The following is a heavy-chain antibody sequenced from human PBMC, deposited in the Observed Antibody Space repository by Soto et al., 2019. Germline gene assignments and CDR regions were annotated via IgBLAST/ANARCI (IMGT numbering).Heavy chain of an antibody. CDR2: IKQDGSEK. CDR3: AGARRRTIVYYYYGMDV. V-gene: IGHV3-7*01. CDR1: GFTFSSYW. J-gene: IGHJ6*02. D-gene: IGHD3-3*01. Sequence: EVQLVESGGGLVQPGGSLRLSCAASGFTFSSYWMSWVRQAPGKGLEWVANIKQDGSEKYYVDSVKGRFTISRDNAKNSLYLQMNSLRGEDTAVDYCAGARRRTIVYYYYGMDVWGQGTTVTVSS.